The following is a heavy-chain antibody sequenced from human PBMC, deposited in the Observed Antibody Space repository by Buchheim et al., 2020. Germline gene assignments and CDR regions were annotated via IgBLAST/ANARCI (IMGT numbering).Heavy chain of an antibody. Sequence: QVQLQQWGAGLLKPSETLSLTCAVYGGSFSGYYWSWIRQPPGKGLEWIGEINHSGSTNYNPSLKSRVTISVDTSKNQFSLKLSSVTAADTAVYYCARGSENDFYHLDYWGQGTL. D-gene: IGHD3-3*01. J-gene: IGHJ4*02. CDR1: GGSFSGYY. V-gene: IGHV4-34*01. CDR3: ARGSENDFYHLDY. CDR2: INHSGST.